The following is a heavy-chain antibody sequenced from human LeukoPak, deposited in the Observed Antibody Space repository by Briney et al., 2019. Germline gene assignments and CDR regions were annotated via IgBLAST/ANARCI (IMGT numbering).Heavy chain of an antibody. CDR3: ANYIWIVHYYMDV. J-gene: IGHJ6*03. D-gene: IGHD3-10*01. Sequence: SETLSLTCSLSGDSFYRTYGSALRDPRGGGLEWIRYIYTSGHTNFSPSLRSRVAMSIDTSKNQFSLKVYSVTAAYTAVYHCANYIWIVHYYMDVWGKGTTVTVSS. V-gene: IGHV4-4*09. CDR2: IYTSGHT. CDR1: GDSFYRTY.